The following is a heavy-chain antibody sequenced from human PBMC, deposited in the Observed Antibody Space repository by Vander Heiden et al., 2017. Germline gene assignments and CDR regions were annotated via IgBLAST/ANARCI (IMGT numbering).Heavy chain of an antibody. CDR3: AADGYPSNAFDI. Sequence: EVQLLESGGGLVQPGVSLRLSCAPSGFTFSSYAMSWVRQAPGKGLEWVSAISGSGGSTYYADSVKGRFTISRDNSKNTLYLQMNSLRAEDTAVYYCAADGYPSNAFDIWGQGKMVTVSS. D-gene: IGHD5-12*01. V-gene: IGHV3-23*01. CDR2: ISGSGGST. J-gene: IGHJ3*02. CDR1: GFTFSSYA.